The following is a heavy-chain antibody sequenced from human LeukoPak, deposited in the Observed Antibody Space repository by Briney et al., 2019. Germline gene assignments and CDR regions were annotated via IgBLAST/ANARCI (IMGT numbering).Heavy chain of an antibody. V-gene: IGHV3-11*06. Sequence: GGSLRLSCAASGFTFNDYYMSWIRQAPGKGLEWVSYISSSGTYTNYVDSVKGRFTISRDNAKNSLYLQMNSLRAEDTAVYFCAGCSSCYEYYYYGMDVWGKGTTVTVSS. D-gene: IGHD2-15*01. CDR3: AGCSSCYEYYYYGMDV. J-gene: IGHJ6*04. CDR2: ISSSGTYT. CDR1: GFTFNDYY.